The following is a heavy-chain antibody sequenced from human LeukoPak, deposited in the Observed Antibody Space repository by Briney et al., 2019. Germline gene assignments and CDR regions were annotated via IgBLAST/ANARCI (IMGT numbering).Heavy chain of an antibody. D-gene: IGHD6-19*01. CDR3: ARDLGSGWYSGHRY. CDR1: GYTFTSYD. Sequence: ASVKVSCKASGYTFTSYDINWVRQAAGQGLEWMGWINPNSGGTNYAQKFQGRVTMTRDTSISTAYMELSRLRSDDTAVYYCARDLGSGWYSGHRYWGQGTLVTVSS. CDR2: INPNSGGT. V-gene: IGHV1-2*02. J-gene: IGHJ4*02.